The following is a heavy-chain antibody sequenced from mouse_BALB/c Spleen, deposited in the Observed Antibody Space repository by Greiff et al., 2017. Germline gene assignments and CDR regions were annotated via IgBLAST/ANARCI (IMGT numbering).Heavy chain of an antibody. CDR3: AREDYYGSSLFDY. CDR1: GFTFSSYA. V-gene: IGHV5-6-5*01. CDR2: ISSGGST. D-gene: IGHD1-1*01. Sequence: EVQLVESGGGLVKPGGSLKLSCAASGFTFSSYAMSWVRQTPEKRLEWVASISSGGSTYYPDSVKGRFTISRDNARNILYLQMSSLRSEDTAMYYCAREDYYGSSLFDYWGQGTTLTVSS. J-gene: IGHJ2*01.